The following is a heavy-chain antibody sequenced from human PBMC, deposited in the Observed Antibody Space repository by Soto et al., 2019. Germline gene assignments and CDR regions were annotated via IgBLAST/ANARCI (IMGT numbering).Heavy chain of an antibody. D-gene: IGHD3-16*01. CDR2: INAGNGDT. Sequence: QVQLVQSGTEVKKPGASVKVSCKTSGYTFTSYAIHWVRQAPGQGLEWMGWINAGNGDTKYSQNFQGRVTITRDTSATTAYMEVSSLRSEDTAVYYCARLISVTGGDFDYWGQGTLVTVSS. J-gene: IGHJ4*02. V-gene: IGHV1-3*01. CDR3: ARLISVTGGDFDY. CDR1: GYTFTSYA.